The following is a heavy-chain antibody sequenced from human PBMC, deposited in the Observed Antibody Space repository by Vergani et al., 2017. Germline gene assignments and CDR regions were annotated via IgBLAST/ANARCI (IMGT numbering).Heavy chain of an antibody. CDR1: GYSFTSYW. CDR3: ARLAEGEGAHYYYGMDV. V-gene: IGHV5-51*01. Sequence: EVQLVQSGAEAKKPGESMKISCKGSGYSFTSYWIGWVRQMPGKGLEWMGIIYPGDSDTRYSPSFQGQVTISADKSISTAYLQWSSLKASDTAMYYCARLAEGEGAHYYYGMDVWGQGTTVTVSS. CDR2: IYPGDSDT. J-gene: IGHJ6*02. D-gene: IGHD1-26*01.